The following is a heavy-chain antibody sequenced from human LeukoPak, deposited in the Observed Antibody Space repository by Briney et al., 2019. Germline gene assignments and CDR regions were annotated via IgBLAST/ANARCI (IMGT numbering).Heavy chain of an antibody. Sequence: ASVKVSCKASGYTFTGYYMHWVRQAPGQGLEWVGRINPNSGGTNYAQKFQGRVTMTRDTSISTAYMELSRLRSDDTAVYYCARTYYYDSSGYHYWGQGTLVTVSS. V-gene: IGHV1-2*06. CDR2: INPNSGGT. J-gene: IGHJ4*02. CDR1: GYTFTGYY. D-gene: IGHD3-22*01. CDR3: ARTYYYDSSGYHY.